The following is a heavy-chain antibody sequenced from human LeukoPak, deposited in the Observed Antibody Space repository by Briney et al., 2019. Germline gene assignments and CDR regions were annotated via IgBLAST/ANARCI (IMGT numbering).Heavy chain of an antibody. CDR2: IYYTGST. J-gene: IGHJ4*02. CDR1: GSSITSVSHY. Sequence: SETLSLTCTISGSSITSVSHYWGWIRQPPGKGLEWIGDIYYTGSTYYSPSLRSRVTMSVHTSETQFSLRLNSVTAVDTAVYYCARRWGNIVGVTYEYWGQGTLVTVSS. CDR3: ARRWGNIVGVTYEY. D-gene: IGHD3-16*01. V-gene: IGHV4-39*01.